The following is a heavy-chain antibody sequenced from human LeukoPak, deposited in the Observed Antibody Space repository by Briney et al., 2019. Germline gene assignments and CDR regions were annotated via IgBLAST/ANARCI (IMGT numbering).Heavy chain of an antibody. CDR2: IDPSDSDV. CDR1: GYKFTGFW. D-gene: IGHD5-24*01. V-gene: IGHV5-51*01. CDR3: ARVGDGFKGGLDY. Sequence: GESLKISCQTSGYKFTGFWIAWVRQMPGEGLEWMGIIDPSDSDVTYGPSFQGQVTISVDRSLSTAFLQWSALQTSDTALYSCARVGDGFKGGLDYWGQGTLVSVSS. J-gene: IGHJ4*02.